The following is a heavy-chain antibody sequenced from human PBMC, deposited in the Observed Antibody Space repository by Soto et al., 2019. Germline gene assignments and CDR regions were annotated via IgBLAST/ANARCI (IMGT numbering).Heavy chain of an antibody. CDR2: IYYTGSA. J-gene: IGHJ4*02. Sequence: NPSETLSLTCIVSGGSISSGGYYWSWIRQHPGKGLEWIGYIYYTGSAYYNPSLKSRLTISVDTSTNQFSLKLSFVTAEDTAVYYCAREAYYYDSSGYFSKYFDSWGQGTLVTVS. CDR3: AREAYYYDSSGYFSKYFDS. V-gene: IGHV4-31*03. CDR1: GGSISSGGYY. D-gene: IGHD3-22*01.